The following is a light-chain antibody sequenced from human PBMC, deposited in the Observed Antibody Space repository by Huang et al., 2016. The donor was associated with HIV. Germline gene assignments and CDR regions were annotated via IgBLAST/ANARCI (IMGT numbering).Light chain of an antibody. J-gene: IGKJ2*01. CDR1: QSVSSSY. CDR2: GAS. CDR3: QQYGSSPYT. Sequence: EIVLTQSPGTLSLSPGERATLSCRARQSVSSSYLAWYQQKPGQAPRLLIYGASTRATGSPDRFSGSGSGTDFTLTISRLEPEDVAVYYCQQYGSSPYTFGQGTKLEIK. V-gene: IGKV3-20*01.